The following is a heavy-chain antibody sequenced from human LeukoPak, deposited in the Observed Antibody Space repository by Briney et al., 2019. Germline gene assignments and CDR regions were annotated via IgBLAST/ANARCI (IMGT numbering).Heavy chain of an antibody. V-gene: IGHV4-38-2*01. J-gene: IGHJ5*02. CDR2: IYHSGST. D-gene: IGHD4-17*01. Sequence: PSETLSLTCAVSGYSISSGYYWGWIRQPPGKGLEWIGSIYHSGSTYYNPSLKSRVTISVDTSKNQFSLKLSSVTAADTAVHYCARGPTTVTTSGPNWFDPWGQGTLVTVSS. CDR1: GYSISSGYY. CDR3: ARGPTTVTTSGPNWFDP.